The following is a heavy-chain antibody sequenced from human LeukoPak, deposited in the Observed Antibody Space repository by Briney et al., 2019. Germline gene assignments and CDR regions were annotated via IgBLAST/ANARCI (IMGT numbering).Heavy chain of an antibody. CDR1: GGSISSSSYY. D-gene: IGHD6-25*01. V-gene: IGHV4-39*01. J-gene: IGHJ6*02. Sequence: PSETLSLTCTVSGGSISSSSYYWGWIRQPPGKGLEWIGSIYYSGSTYYNPSLKSRVTISVDTSKNQFSLKLSSVTAADTAVYYCARGGYIVYYYYGMDVWGQGTTVTVSS. CDR3: ARGGYIVYYYYGMDV. CDR2: IYYSGST.